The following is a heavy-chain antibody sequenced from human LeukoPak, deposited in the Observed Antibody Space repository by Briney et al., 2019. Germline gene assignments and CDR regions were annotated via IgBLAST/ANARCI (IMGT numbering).Heavy chain of an antibody. D-gene: IGHD6-13*01. J-gene: IGHJ5*02. CDR3: ARDSRQQLGWFDP. Sequence: TGGSLRLSCAASGFTVSSNYMSWVRQAPGKGLEWVSVIYSGGSTYYEDSVKGRFTISRDNSKNTLYLQMNSLRAEDTAVYYCARDSRQQLGWFDPWGQGTLVTVSS. CDR1: GFTVSSNY. V-gene: IGHV3-66*01. CDR2: IYSGGST.